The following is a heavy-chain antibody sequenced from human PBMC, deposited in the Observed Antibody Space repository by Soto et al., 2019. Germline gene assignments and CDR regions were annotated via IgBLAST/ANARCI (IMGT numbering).Heavy chain of an antibody. Sequence: QVQLVQSGAEVKKPGASVKVSCKASGYTFTSYAMHWVRQAPGQRLEWMGGINAGNGNTKYSQKFQGRVTITRDPSASTAYMELSRLRSEDTAVYYCARDYRALRYFDCKIVGDYYYYGMDVWGQGTTVTVSS. CDR1: GYTFTSYA. J-gene: IGHJ6*02. D-gene: IGHD3-9*01. CDR3: ARDYRALRYFDCKIVGDYYYYGMDV. V-gene: IGHV1-3*01. CDR2: INAGNGNT.